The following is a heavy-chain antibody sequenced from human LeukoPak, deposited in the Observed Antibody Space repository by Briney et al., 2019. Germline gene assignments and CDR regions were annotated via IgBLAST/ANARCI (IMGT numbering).Heavy chain of an antibody. J-gene: IGHJ4*02. CDR1: GASISSGSNY. CDR3: ARRGRLAEFDY. V-gene: IGHV4-39*07. CDR2: IYSSGST. D-gene: IGHD3-16*01. Sequence: PSETLSLTCSVSGASISSGSNYWGWIRQPPGKTLEWIGSIYSSGSTYYNPSLKSRVTISVDTSKNQFSLKLSSVTAADTAVYYCARRGRLAEFDYWGXGTLVTVSS.